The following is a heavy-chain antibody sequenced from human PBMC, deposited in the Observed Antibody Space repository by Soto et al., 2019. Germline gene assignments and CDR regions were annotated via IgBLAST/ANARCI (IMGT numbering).Heavy chain of an antibody. V-gene: IGHV2-5*02. CDR1: GFSLSTSGVG. J-gene: IGHJ3*02. D-gene: IGHD3-22*01. CDR3: ARATPTYYESSDYAFDI. Sequence: QITLKESGPTLVKPTQTLTLTCTFSGFSLSTSGVGVGWIRQPPGKALGWLALIYWDDDKRYSPSLKSRLTITKDTSKNPVVLTMTNLDPVDTATYYCARATPTYYESSDYAFDIWGQGTMVTVSS. CDR2: IYWDDDK.